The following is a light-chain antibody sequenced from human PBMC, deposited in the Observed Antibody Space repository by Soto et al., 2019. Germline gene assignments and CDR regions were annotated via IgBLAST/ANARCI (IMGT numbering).Light chain of an antibody. CDR2: GAS. CDR1: QSVSSN. Sequence: EIVMTQSRATLSVSPGERATLSCRPSQSVSSNLAWYQQKPGQAPRLLIYGASTRATGIPARFSGSGSGTEFTLTISSLQSEDFAVYYCQQYNNWPPWTFGQGTKVDIK. V-gene: IGKV3-15*01. CDR3: QQYNNWPPWT. J-gene: IGKJ1*01.